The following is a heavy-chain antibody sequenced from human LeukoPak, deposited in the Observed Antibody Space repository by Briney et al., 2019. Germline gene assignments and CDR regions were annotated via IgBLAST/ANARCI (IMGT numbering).Heavy chain of an antibody. Sequence: ASVKVSCKASGYTFTSYYMHWVRRAPGQGLEWMGIINPSGGSTSYAQKFQGRVTMTRDTSTSTVYMELSSLRSEDTAVHYCARDHIVVVPAAISSPFDIWGQGTMVTVSS. V-gene: IGHV1-46*01. J-gene: IGHJ3*02. D-gene: IGHD2-2*02. CDR2: INPSGGST. CDR1: GYTFTSYY. CDR3: ARDHIVVVPAAISSPFDI.